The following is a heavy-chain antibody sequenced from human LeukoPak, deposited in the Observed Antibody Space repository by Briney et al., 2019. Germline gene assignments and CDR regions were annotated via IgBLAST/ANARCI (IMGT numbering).Heavy chain of an antibody. CDR3: ASDVSLYCSSTSCYRDYYYYGMDV. J-gene: IGHJ6*02. D-gene: IGHD2-2*01. V-gene: IGHV1-69*01. CDR2: IIPIFGTA. Sequence: ASVKVSCKASGGTFTSYAISWVRQAPGQGLEWMGGIIPIFGTANYAQKLRGRVTITADESTSTAYMELRSLRSEDTAVYYCASDVSLYCSSTSCYRDYYYYGMDVWGQGTTVTVSS. CDR1: GGTFTSYA.